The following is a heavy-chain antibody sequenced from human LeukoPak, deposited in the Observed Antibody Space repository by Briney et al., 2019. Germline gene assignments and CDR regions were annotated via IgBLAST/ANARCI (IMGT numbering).Heavy chain of an antibody. J-gene: IGHJ6*02. D-gene: IGHD3-3*01. CDR1: GFTFSNYW. CDR3: ARTLRFFRFLDV. CDR2: IKPDGSET. Sequence: GGSLRLSCAASGFTFSNYWMSWVRQAPEKGLEWVANIKPDGSETYSVDSVRGRFTISRDNAKNSLYLQMNSLRAEDTAVYYCARTLRFFRFLDVWGQGTTVTVSS. V-gene: IGHV3-7*03.